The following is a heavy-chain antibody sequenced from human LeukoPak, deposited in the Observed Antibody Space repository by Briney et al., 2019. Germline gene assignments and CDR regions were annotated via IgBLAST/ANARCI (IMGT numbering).Heavy chain of an antibody. CDR2: IYYSGST. CDR3: ARSDSSGYYFDY. V-gene: IGHV4-31*03. D-gene: IGHD3-22*01. J-gene: IGHJ4*02. CDR1: GGSISSGGYY. Sequence: SQTLSLTCTVSGGSISSGGYYWSWIRQHPGKGLEWIGYIYYSGSTYYNPSLRSRVTISIDTSKNQFSLKLSSVTAADTAVYYCARSDSSGYYFDYWGQGTLVTVSS.